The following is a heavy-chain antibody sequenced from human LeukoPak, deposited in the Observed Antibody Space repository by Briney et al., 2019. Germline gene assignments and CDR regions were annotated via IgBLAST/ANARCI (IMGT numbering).Heavy chain of an antibody. CDR2: IYYSGST. CDR3: ARNDASGSYYNVAFDI. D-gene: IGHD3-10*01. J-gene: IGHJ3*02. V-gene: IGHV4-59*01. CDR1: GGSISNYY. Sequence: PSETLSLTCTVSGGSISNYYWSWIRRPPGKGLEWIGYIYYSGSTNYNPSLKSRVTISVDTSENQFSLKLSSVTAADTAVYYCARNDASGSYYNVAFDIWGQGTMVTVSS.